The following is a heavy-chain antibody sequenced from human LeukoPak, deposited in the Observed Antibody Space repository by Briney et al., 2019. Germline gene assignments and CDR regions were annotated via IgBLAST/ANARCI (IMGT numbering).Heavy chain of an antibody. CDR2: INPNSGGT. Sequence: GASVKVSCKASGYTFIDYYMQWVRQAPGQGLEWMGWINPNSGGTNYAQKFQGRVTMTRDTSINTAYMELSRLRSDDTAVYYCAREGPYYGSGSYYNVNDYWGQGTLVTVSS. CDR3: AREGPYYGSGSYYNVNDY. V-gene: IGHV1-2*02. J-gene: IGHJ4*02. D-gene: IGHD3-10*01. CDR1: GYTFIDYY.